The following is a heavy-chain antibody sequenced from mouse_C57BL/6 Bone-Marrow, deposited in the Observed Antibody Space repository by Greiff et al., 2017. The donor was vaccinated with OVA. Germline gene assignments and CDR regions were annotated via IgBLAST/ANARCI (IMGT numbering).Heavy chain of an antibody. Sequence: VQLQQPGAELVRPGSSVKLSCKASGYTFTSYWMDWVKQRPGQGLEWIGNIYPSDSETHYNQKFKDKATLTVDKSSSTAYMQLSSLTSEDSAVYYCARSDDYDYGGFAYWGQGTLVTVSA. CDR3: ARSDDYDYGGFAY. J-gene: IGHJ3*01. CDR2: IYPSDSET. CDR1: GYTFTSYW. D-gene: IGHD2-4*01. V-gene: IGHV1-61*01.